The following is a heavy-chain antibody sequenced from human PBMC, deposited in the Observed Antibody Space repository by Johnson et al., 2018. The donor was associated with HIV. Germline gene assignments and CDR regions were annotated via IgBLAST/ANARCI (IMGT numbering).Heavy chain of an antibody. V-gene: IGHV3-7*01. J-gene: IGHJ3*01. CDR1: GFTFSSYA. CDR3: AREAGGSYPDAFDF. Sequence: VQLVESGGGVVQPGRSLRLSCAASGFTFSSYALLCTGSARLPGKGWSGLANINQDGSAKYYVDSVKGRFTISRDNAKNSLYLQINSVRAEDTAVYYCAREAGGSYPDAFDFWGQGTMVTVSS. D-gene: IGHD1-26*01. CDR2: INQDGSAK.